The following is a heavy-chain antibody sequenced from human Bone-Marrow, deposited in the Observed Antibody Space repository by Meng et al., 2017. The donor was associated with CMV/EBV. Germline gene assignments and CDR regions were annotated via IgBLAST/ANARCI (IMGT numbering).Heavy chain of an antibody. CDR3: AREVVPAAIWPSYGMDV. Sequence: GGSLRLSCAASRFTFSSYEMNWVRQAPGKGLEWVSYISSSGSTIYYADSVKGRFTISRDNAKNSLYLQMNSLRAEDTAVYYCAREVVPAAIWPSYGMDVWGQGTTVTVSS. V-gene: IGHV3-48*03. CDR1: RFTFSSYE. D-gene: IGHD2-2*01. CDR2: ISSSGSTI. J-gene: IGHJ6*02.